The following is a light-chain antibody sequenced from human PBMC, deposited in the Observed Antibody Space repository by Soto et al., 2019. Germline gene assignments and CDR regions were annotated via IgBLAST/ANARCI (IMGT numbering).Light chain of an antibody. Sequence: QSVLTQPASVSWSPGQSITISCTGTSSDVGSYNLVSWYQQHPGKAPKLMIYEVSNRPSGVSNRFSGSKSGNTASLTISGLQAEDEADYYCSSYTSSSFYVFGTGTKVTVL. CDR1: SSDVGSYNL. J-gene: IGLJ1*01. CDR3: SSYTSSSFYV. V-gene: IGLV2-14*02. CDR2: EVS.